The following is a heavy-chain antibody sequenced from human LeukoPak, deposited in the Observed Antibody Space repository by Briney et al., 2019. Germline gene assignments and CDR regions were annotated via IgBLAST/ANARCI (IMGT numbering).Heavy chain of an antibody. J-gene: IGHJ4*02. V-gene: IGHV1-46*01. CDR2: INPSGGST. D-gene: IGHD3-22*01. CDR3: ARDLPYYYDSSGYYYGYYFDY. Sequence: ASVKVSCKASGYTFTSYYMHWVRQAPGQGLEWMGIINPSGGSTSYAQKFQGRVTMTRDTSTSTVYMELSSLRSEDTAVYYCARDLPYYYDSSGYYYGYYFDYWGQGTLVTVSS. CDR1: GYTFTSYY.